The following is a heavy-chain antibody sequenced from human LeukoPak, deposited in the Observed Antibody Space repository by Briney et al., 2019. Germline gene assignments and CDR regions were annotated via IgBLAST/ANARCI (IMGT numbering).Heavy chain of an antibody. Sequence: GASVKVSCKASGYTFTNYGISWVRQAPGQGLEWMGWISAYDGKSDYSQNLQGRVTMTTDASTSTAYMELRSLRSDDTAVYYCARDRVAATGGVRWFDPWGQGTLVTVSS. V-gene: IGHV1-18*01. CDR3: ARDRVAATGGVRWFDP. CDR1: GYTFTNYG. J-gene: IGHJ5*02. D-gene: IGHD3-16*01. CDR2: ISAYDGKS.